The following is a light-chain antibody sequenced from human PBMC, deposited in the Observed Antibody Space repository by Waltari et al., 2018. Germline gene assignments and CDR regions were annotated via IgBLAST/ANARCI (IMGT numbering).Light chain of an antibody. CDR1: NSDVGSYNV. CDR3: SSYAGDNIVV. V-gene: IGLV2-23*02. Sequence: QSALTQPASVSGSLGQSITISCTGTNSDVGSYNVVSWHQQHPGKAPKLLVYGIPKPPSGVSTGCSGSKSGNTASMTISGLQAEDEADYYCSSYAGDNIVVFGGGTRLTVV. CDR2: GIP. J-gene: IGLJ2*01.